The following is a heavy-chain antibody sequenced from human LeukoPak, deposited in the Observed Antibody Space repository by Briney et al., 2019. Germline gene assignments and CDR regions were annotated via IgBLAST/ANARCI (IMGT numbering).Heavy chain of an antibody. D-gene: IGHD1-26*01. CDR2: INPSGGST. CDR1: GYTFTSYY. CDR3: ARVRSSVGAVSYYFDY. Sequence: ASVKVSCKASGYTFTSYYMHWVRQAPGQGLEWMGIINPSGGSTSYAQKFQGRVTITADESTSTAYMELSSLRSEDTAVYYCARVRSSVGAVSYYFDYWGQGTLVTVSS. V-gene: IGHV1-46*01. J-gene: IGHJ4*02.